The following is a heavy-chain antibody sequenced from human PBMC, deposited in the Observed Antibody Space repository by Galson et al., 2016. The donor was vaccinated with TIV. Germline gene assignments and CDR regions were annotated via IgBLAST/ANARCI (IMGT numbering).Heavy chain of an antibody. D-gene: IGHD4-17*01. CDR3: MREGSTVTMHHYFGMDV. CDR1: GYSIKSGYF. Sequence: TLSLTCAVSGYSIKSGYFWGWIRQPPGKRLQWIGSIYGSGTTYSNPSLKSRLTMSIDSSKNEFSLKLSSVTATDTAVYFCMREGSTVTMHHYFGMDVWGQGTTVTVSS. V-gene: IGHV4-38-2*02. CDR2: IYGSGTT. J-gene: IGHJ6*02.